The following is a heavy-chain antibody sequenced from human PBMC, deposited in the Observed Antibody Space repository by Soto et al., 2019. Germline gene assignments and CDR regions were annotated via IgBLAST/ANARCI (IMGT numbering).Heavy chain of an antibody. Sequence: TLSLTFTFSGVSISSGNYYLILIRQSPGKGLEWIGYIYSTGSSYYNPSLRSRVSMSEDTSKKQFSLNLRSVTDAETDVYFCDRDGIKLWLYGRDRSETWGQGTLVTVSS. D-gene: IGHD2-15*01. CDR3: DRDGIKLWLYGRDRSET. V-gene: IGHV4-30-4*01. J-gene: IGHJ4*02. CDR2: IYSTGSS. CDR1: GVSISSGNYY.